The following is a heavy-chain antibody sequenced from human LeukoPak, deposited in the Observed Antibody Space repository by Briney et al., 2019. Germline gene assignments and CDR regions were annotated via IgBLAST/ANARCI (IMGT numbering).Heavy chain of an antibody. D-gene: IGHD6-19*01. J-gene: IGHJ5*02. V-gene: IGHV1-2*04. CDR2: INPNNGDT. CDR1: GYTFTSYA. Sequence: GASVKVSCKASGYTFTSYAMHWVRQAPGQRLEWMGWINPNNGDTNYAQKFQGWVTMTRDTSINTAYMELSRLRSDDTAVYYCARGGRSSGWPSNSFDPWGQGTLVTVSS. CDR3: ARGGRSSGWPSNSFDP.